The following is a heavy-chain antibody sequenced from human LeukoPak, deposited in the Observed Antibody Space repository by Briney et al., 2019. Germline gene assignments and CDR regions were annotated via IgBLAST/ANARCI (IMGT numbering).Heavy chain of an antibody. D-gene: IGHD3-22*01. V-gene: IGHV4-59*01. CDR3: ARDRAYYYDSSGMDV. CDR1: GGSISSYY. CDR2: IYYSGST. Sequence: NSSETLSLTCTVSGGSISSYYWSWIRQPPGKGLEWIGYIYYSGSTNYNPSLKSRVTISVDTSKNQFSLELSSVTAADTAVYYCARDRAYYYDSSGMDVWGQGTTVTVSS. J-gene: IGHJ6*02.